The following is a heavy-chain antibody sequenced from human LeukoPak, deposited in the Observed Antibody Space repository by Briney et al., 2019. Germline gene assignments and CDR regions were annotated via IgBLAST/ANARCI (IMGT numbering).Heavy chain of an antibody. CDR2: VYYRGTT. D-gene: IGHD3-22*01. V-gene: IGHV4-39*01. Sequence: PSETLSLTCTVSGGSISSSSYYWGWIRQPPGKGLEWIGSVYYRGTTYYNPSLKSRVTISVDTSKNQFPLKLNSVTAADTAVYNCARHAPNPNWLWYFDLWGRGTLVTLSS. CDR1: GGSISSSSYY. J-gene: IGHJ2*01. CDR3: ARHAPNPNWLWYFDL.